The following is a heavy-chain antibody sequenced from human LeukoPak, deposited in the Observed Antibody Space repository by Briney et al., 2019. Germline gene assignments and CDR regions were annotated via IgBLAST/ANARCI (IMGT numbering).Heavy chain of an antibody. CDR1: GFTFSDYY. V-gene: IGHV3-11*01. Sequence: GGSLRLSCAASGFTFSDYYMSWIRQAPGKGLEWVSYISSSGSTIYYADPVKGRFTISRDNAKNPLYLQINSLRAEDTAVYYCARSPYDSSGPSHFDYWGQGTLVTVSS. J-gene: IGHJ4*02. CDR2: ISSSGSTI. CDR3: ARSPYDSSGPSHFDY. D-gene: IGHD3-22*01.